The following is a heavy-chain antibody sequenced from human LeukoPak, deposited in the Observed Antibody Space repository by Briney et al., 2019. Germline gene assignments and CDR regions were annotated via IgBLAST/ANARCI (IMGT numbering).Heavy chain of an antibody. V-gene: IGHV4-59*01. Sequence: KPSETLSLTCTVSGDSISSYYWSWLRQPPGKGLEGLGYIYYSGSTNYNPSLKSRVTISVDTSKNLFSLKLSSVTAADTAVYYCGRVGGDCSGGSCYSMSSGYYSYYGTDVWGQGTTVTVSS. CDR3: GRVGGDCSGGSCYSMSSGYYSYYGTDV. D-gene: IGHD2-15*01. J-gene: IGHJ6*02. CDR2: IYYSGST. CDR1: GDSISSYY.